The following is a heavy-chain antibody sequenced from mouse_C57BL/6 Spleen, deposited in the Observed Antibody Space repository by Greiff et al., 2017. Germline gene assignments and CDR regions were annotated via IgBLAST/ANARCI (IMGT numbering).Heavy chain of an antibody. CDR2: IWGAGST. J-gene: IGHJ4*01. Sequence: QVQLKESGPGLVAPSPSLSISCTASGFSLTSYGVDWVRQSPGQGLEWLGVIWGAGSTNYNSALKTRLSISDDNSKSQVILIMNSLPTDDTAMYYCGSHWLYAMDYWGQGTSVTVS. CDR3: GSHWLYAMDY. CDR1: GFSLTSYG. V-gene: IGHV2-6*01. D-gene: IGHD4-1*01.